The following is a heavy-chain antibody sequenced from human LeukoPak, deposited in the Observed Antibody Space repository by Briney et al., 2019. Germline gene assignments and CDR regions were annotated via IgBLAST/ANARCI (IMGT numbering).Heavy chain of an antibody. V-gene: IGHV4-61*02. J-gene: IGHJ5*02. Sequence: PSQTLSLTCTVSGGSISSGSYYWSWIRQPAGKGLEWIGRIYTSGSTNYNPSLKSRVTISVDTSKNQFSLKLSSVTAADTAVYYCARQQQLGPWWFDPWGQGTLVTVSS. CDR2: IYTSGST. D-gene: IGHD6-13*01. CDR1: GGSISSGSYY. CDR3: ARQQQLGPWWFDP.